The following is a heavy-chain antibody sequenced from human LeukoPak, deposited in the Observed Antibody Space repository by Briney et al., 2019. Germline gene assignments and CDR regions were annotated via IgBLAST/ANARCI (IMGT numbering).Heavy chain of an antibody. V-gene: IGHV7-4-1*02. D-gene: IGHD6-19*01. J-gene: IGHJ4*02. CDR3: AKGGWVAVTGMDS. CDR2: INTKTGNP. Sequence: GASVTVSCKASGYTFTGHAMNWVRQAPGQGPEWMRYINTKTGNPTYAQGFTGRFVFSLDTSVSTAYLQISSLKPEDTGVYYCAKGGWVAVTGMDSWGQGTLVTVSS. CDR1: GYTFTGHA.